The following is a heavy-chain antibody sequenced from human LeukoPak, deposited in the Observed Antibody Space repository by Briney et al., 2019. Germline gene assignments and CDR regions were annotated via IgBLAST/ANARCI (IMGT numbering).Heavy chain of an antibody. D-gene: IGHD4-11*01. CDR2: IYSGGIT. CDR1: GFAVSNNY. Sequence: PGGSLRLSCAGSGFAVSNNYMSWVRRAPGKGLEWVSIIYSGGITYYIDSVKGRFTISRDTSKNTLYLQMNSLRAEDTAVYYCTRDSTTFRFGYWGQGTLVTVSS. CDR3: TRDSTTFRFGY. J-gene: IGHJ4*02. V-gene: IGHV3-53*01.